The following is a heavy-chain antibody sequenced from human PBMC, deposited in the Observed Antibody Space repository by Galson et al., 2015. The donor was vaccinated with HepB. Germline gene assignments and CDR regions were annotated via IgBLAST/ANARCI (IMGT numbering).Heavy chain of an antibody. CDR2: ISSTSTTI. J-gene: IGHJ4*02. CDR1: GFSFSIYG. D-gene: IGHD3-16*01. Sequence: SLRLSCAASGFSFSIYGMNWVRQAPGRGLEWVSYISSTSTTIYYADSMKGRLTISRDNAKKSLFLQMHSLRAEDTAVYYCTRDDTATAWGIYYWGQGALVTVGS. CDR3: TRDDTATAWGIYY. V-gene: IGHV3-48*01.